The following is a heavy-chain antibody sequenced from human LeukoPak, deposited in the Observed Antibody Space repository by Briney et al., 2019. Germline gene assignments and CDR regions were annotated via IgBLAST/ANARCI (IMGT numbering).Heavy chain of an antibody. Sequence: PSETLSLTCAVYGGSFSGYYWSWIRQPPGKGLEWIGEINHSGSTNYNPSLKSRVTISVDTSKNQFSLKLSSVTAADTAVYYCAREHPEDWGYWYFDLWGRGTLVTVSS. CDR2: INHSGST. CDR1: GGSFSGYY. V-gene: IGHV4-34*01. J-gene: IGHJ2*01. CDR3: AREHPEDWGYWYFDL. D-gene: IGHD3/OR15-3a*01.